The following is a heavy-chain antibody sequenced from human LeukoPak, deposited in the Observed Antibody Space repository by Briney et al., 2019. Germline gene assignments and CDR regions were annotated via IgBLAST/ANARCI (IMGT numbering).Heavy chain of an antibody. CDR3: AKTFYYASGNYDS. CDR2: IIPIFGTA. D-gene: IGHD3-10*01. V-gene: IGHV1-69*06. J-gene: IGHJ4*02. Sequence: SVKVSCKASGGTFSSYAISWVRQAPGQGLEWMGGIIPIFGTANYAQKFQGRVTITADKSTSTAYMELSSLRSEDTALYYCAKTFYYASGNYDSWGQGTLVTVSS. CDR1: GGTFSSYA.